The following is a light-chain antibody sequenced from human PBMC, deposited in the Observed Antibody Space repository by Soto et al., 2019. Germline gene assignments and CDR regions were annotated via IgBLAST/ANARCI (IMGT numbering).Light chain of an antibody. CDR3: SSYTSSSIYV. Sequence: QSALTQPASVYGSPGQSITISCTGTSSDVGGYNYVSWYQQHPGKAPKLMIYEVSNRPSGVSNRFSGSKSGNTASLTISGLQAEDEADYYCSSYTSSSIYVFGTGTKVTVL. J-gene: IGLJ1*01. CDR1: SSDVGGYNY. V-gene: IGLV2-14*01. CDR2: EVS.